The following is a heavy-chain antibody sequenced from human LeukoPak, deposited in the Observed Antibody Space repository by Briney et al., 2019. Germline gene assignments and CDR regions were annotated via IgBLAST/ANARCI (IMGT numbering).Heavy chain of an antibody. CDR3: ARYYYDSSGYAIYYYYMDA. CDR2: IYYSGST. V-gene: IGHV4-39*01. J-gene: IGHJ6*03. CDR1: GGSISSSSYY. D-gene: IGHD3-22*01. Sequence: PSETLSLTCTVSGGSISSSSYYWGWIRQPPGKGLEWIGSIYYSGSTYYNPSLKSRVTISVDTSKNQFSLKLSSVTAADTAVYYCARYYYDSSGYAIYYYYMDAWGKGTTVTISS.